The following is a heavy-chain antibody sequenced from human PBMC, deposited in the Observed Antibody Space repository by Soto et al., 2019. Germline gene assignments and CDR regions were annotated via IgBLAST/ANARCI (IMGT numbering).Heavy chain of an antibody. V-gene: IGHV4-30-4*01. Sequence: LSLTCTVSGGSMSSGDYYWSWIRQPPGKGLEWIGYIYYSGSTYYNPSLKSRVTISVDTSKNQFSLKLSSVTAADTAVYYCAREWAGIAAAGKGYFDYWGQRTLVPVSS. D-gene: IGHD6-13*01. CDR1: GGSMSSGDYY. CDR3: AREWAGIAAAGKGYFDY. J-gene: IGHJ4*02. CDR2: IYYSGST.